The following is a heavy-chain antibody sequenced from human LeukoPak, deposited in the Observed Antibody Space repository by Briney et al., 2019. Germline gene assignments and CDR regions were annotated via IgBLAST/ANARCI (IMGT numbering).Heavy chain of an antibody. D-gene: IGHD2-21*02. CDR2: FDPEDGET. CDR1: GYTLTELS. V-gene: IGHV1-24*01. CDR3: ATVAYCGGDCYPFDY. Sequence: ASVKVSCKVSGYTLTELSMHWVRQAPGKGLEGMGGFDPEDGETIYAQKFQGRVTMTEDTSTDTAYMELSSLRSEDTAVYYCATVAYCGGDCYPFDYWGQGTLVTVSS. J-gene: IGHJ4*02.